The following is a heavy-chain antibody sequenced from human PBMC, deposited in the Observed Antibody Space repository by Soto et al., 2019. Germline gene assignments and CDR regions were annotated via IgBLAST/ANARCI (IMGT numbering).Heavy chain of an antibody. V-gene: IGHV4-59*01. J-gene: IGHJ5*02. CDR1: GGSISSYY. CDR3: ARASPYSSGWDNWLDP. D-gene: IGHD6-19*01. Sequence: PSETLSLTCTVSGGSISSYYWSWIRQPPGKGLEWIGYIYYSGSTNYNPSLKSRVTISVDTSKNQFSLKLSSVTAADTAVYYCARASPYSSGWDNWLDPWGQGTLDTGSS. CDR2: IYYSGST.